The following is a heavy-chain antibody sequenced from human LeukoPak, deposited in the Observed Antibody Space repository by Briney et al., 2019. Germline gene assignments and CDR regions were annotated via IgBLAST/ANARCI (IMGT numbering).Heavy chain of an antibody. CDR1: GFTFSSYW. Sequence: QPGGSLRLSCAASGFTFSSYWMSWVRQAPGKGLEWMANIKQDGSEKYYVDSVKGRFTISRDNAKNSLYLRMNSLRAEDTAVYYCARDLSEIVVVPAAIISYYYYYYMDVWGKGTTVTVSS. D-gene: IGHD2-2*02. CDR2: IKQDGSEK. CDR3: ARDLSEIVVVPAAIISYYYYYYMDV. V-gene: IGHV3-7*01. J-gene: IGHJ6*03.